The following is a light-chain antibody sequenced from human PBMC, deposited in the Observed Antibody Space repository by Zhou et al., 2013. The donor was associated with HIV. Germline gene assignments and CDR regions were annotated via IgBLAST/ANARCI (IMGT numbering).Light chain of an antibody. CDR2: KAS. Sequence: DIQMTQSPSSLSGSVGDRVTITCQASQDISNYLNWYQQKPGKAPTLLIYKASNLQSGVPSRFSGSGSGADFTLTINSLQPEDFATYFCQQSYSVPPTFGQGTKLEI. J-gene: IGKJ2*01. CDR3: QQSYSVPPT. CDR1: QDISNY. V-gene: IGKV1-39*01.